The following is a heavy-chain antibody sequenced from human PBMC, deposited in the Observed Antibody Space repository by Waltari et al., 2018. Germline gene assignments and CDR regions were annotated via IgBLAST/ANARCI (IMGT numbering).Heavy chain of an antibody. CDR3: ARELRRKADDAFDI. D-gene: IGHD4-17*01. Sequence: QVQLQESGPGLVKPSETLSLTCTVSGGSISSYYWSWIRQPPGKGLEWIVYIYYSGSTNYNPSLKSRVTISVDTSKNQFSLKLSSVTAADTAVYYCARELRRKADDAFDIWGQGTMVTVSS. J-gene: IGHJ3*02. CDR2: IYYSGST. V-gene: IGHV4-59*01. CDR1: GGSISSYY.